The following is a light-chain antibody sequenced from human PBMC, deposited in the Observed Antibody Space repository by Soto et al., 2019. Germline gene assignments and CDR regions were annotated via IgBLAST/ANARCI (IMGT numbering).Light chain of an antibody. CDR3: QQSYSTPPRYT. V-gene: IGKV3-15*01. CDR1: QSVSID. Sequence: EKVRTQSPATVPVSPGERVTLACRSIQSVSIDLAWYQQKPGQAPRLLIYGASTRATDLPPSFTGSGSGTDFTLTISSLQPEDYATYYCQQSYSTPPRYTFGQGTKVDIK. J-gene: IGKJ2*01. CDR2: GAS.